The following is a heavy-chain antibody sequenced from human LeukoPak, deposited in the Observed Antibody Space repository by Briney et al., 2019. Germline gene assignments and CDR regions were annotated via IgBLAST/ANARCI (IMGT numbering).Heavy chain of an antibody. CDR3: AREGRGGFDI. CDR2: IKQDGSEK. D-gene: IGHD6-25*01. J-gene: IGHJ3*02. CDR1: GFTFSAYW. Sequence: GGSLRLSCAASGFTFSAYWMSWIRQAPGKGLEWVANIKQDGSEKDYVGSVKGRFTISRDNAKDSVYLQMNSVRAEDTAVYYCAREGRGGFDIWGQGTMVTVSS. V-gene: IGHV3-7*01.